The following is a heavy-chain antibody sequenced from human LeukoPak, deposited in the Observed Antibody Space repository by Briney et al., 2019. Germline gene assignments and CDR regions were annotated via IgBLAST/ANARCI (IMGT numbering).Heavy chain of an antibody. CDR3: AKDRPIKGGFDP. D-gene: IGHD3-16*01. CDR2: MRSDGTSK. Sequence: PGGPLRLSCVASGFSLTTYGMLWVRQAPGKGLQWVAFMRSDGTSKYYGDSVEGRFTISRDNSKSTLYLLMNSLSAEDTGIYYCAKDRPIKGGFDPWGQGTPVTVSS. V-gene: IGHV3-30*02. J-gene: IGHJ5*02. CDR1: GFSLTTYG.